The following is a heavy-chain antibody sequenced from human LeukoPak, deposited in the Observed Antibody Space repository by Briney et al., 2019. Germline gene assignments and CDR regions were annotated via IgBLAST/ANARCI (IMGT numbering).Heavy chain of an antibody. V-gene: IGHV3-48*03. Sequence: GGSLRLSCAASGFTFSSYEMNWVRQAPGKGLEWVSYISSSGSTIYYADSVKGRFTISRGNAKNSLYLQMNSLRAEDTAVYYCARGAYYDILTGPGGFDYWGQGTLVTVSS. D-gene: IGHD3-9*01. CDR3: ARGAYYDILTGPGGFDY. CDR1: GFTFSSYE. CDR2: ISSSGSTI. J-gene: IGHJ4*02.